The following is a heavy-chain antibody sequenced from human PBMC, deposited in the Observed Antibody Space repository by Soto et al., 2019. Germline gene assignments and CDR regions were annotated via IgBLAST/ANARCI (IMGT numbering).Heavy chain of an antibody. D-gene: IGHD2-2*01. CDR2: VYQSGTT. J-gene: IGHJ4*02. Sequence: QLQLQESGPGLVRSSETLSLTCSVSGASISTSSDFWGWIRQAPGKGLEWIGNVYQSGTTRLNPSLMCRVSIFVDRSKNQFSLELNSATAADRAVYYCARQPESTSYFDYWGQGILVTVSS. V-gene: IGHV4-39*01. CDR1: GASISTSSDF. CDR3: ARQPESTSYFDY.